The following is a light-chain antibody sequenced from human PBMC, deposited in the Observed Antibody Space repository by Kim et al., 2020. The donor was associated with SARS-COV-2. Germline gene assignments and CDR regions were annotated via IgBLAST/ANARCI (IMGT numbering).Light chain of an antibody. V-gene: IGLV3-9*01. CDR1: NIGSKK. CDR3: QVWDSSTVV. CDR2: RDS. Sequence: SYELTQPLSVSVALGQTATITCGGDNIGSKKVHWYQEKPGQAPVLVIYRDSNRASGIPERFSGSKSGNTATLTISRAQAGGEADYYCQVWDSSTVVFGGG. J-gene: IGLJ2*01.